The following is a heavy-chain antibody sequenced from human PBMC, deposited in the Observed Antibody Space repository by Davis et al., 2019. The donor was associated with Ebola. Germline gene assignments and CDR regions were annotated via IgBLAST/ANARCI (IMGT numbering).Heavy chain of an antibody. Sequence: PSETLSLTCTVSGVSISRHYWSWIRQPPGKSLEWIGSIFYTGSAYYNSSLASRATISVYPSKNQFSLKLTSVTAADTAMYYCSERGSSVWGQGTLVTVSS. D-gene: IGHD3-10*01. CDR3: SERGSSV. CDR2: IFYTGSA. CDR1: GVSISRHY. V-gene: IGHV4-59*03. J-gene: IGHJ4*02.